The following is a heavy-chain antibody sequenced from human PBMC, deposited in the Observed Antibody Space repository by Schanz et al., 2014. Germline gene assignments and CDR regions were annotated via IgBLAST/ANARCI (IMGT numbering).Heavy chain of an antibody. D-gene: IGHD7-27*01. Sequence: VPLVESGGGLVQPGGSLRLSCAASGFTVSSKYMSWIRQAPGKGLEWVSYISSDNNYAYYADSVKGRFTISRDNAKNSLYLEMTSLRGEDTAVYYCARENLNWEAFDIWGQGTVVTVSS. J-gene: IGHJ3*02. CDR2: ISSDNNYA. CDR1: GFTVSSKY. CDR3: ARENLNWEAFDI. V-gene: IGHV3-11*05.